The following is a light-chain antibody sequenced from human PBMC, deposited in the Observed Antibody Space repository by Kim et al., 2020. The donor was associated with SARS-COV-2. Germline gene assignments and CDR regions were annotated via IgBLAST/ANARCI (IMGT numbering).Light chain of an antibody. Sequence: VSPGQTASMTCSGHKLGDNFLSWYQQKPGPSPVMVIYEDTKRPSEIPERFSGSNSGNTATLTISGTQAMDEADYYCQVWDSRTAVFGGGTQLTVL. CDR3: QVWDSRTAV. J-gene: IGLJ2*01. CDR2: EDT. CDR1: KLGDNF. V-gene: IGLV3-1*01.